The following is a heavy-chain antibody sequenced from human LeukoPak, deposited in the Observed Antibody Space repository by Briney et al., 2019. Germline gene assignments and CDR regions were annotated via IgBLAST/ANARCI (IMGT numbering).Heavy chain of an antibody. CDR1: GFTLSSYG. CDR3: AKPTDADSGYDLGGFDY. V-gene: IGHV3-30*18. J-gene: IGHJ4*02. Sequence: PSGRSLRLSCAASGFTLSSYGMHWVRQAAGKGLEWVAVILYDGSNKYYANSVKDRFTISRDNSKNTLYLQMNSLRAEDTAVYYCAKPTDADSGYDLGGFDYWGQGTLVTVSS. CDR2: ILYDGSNK. D-gene: IGHD5-12*01.